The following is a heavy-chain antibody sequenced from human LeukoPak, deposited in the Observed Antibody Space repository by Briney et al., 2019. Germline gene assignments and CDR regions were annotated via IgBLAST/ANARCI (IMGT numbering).Heavy chain of an antibody. CDR2: IFYSGTT. CDR1: NDSISPLY. CDR3: ARGGSAAKYYFDS. Sequence: SETLSLTCTVSNDSISPLYWGWIRQPPGKGLEFIGYIFYSGTTNFNPSLKSRVTLSVDTSKNQFSLRLNSVTAADTAVYYCARGGSAAKYYFDSWGQGTQVTVTS. V-gene: IGHV4-59*11. D-gene: IGHD6-13*01. J-gene: IGHJ4*02.